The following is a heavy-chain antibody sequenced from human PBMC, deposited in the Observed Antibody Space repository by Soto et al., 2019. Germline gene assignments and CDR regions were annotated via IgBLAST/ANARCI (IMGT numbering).Heavy chain of an antibody. CDR2: IYSGGNT. CDR1: GIAVSSNY. D-gene: IGHD2-21*02. Sequence: ESGGGLVQPGGSLRLSCAVSGIAVSSNYLSWVRQALGKGLEWVSIIYSGGNTYYADSVKGRFTISRDNSKNTLYLQMDSLRAEDTAVYYCASGAWRSVDYWGQGTLVTVSS. V-gene: IGHV3-66*01. J-gene: IGHJ4*02. CDR3: ASGAWRSVDY.